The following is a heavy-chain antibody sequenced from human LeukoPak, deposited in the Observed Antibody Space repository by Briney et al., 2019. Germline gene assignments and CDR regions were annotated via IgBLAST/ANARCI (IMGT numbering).Heavy chain of an antibody. CDR3: AKDGPYSSSWYSWVTPEETLLDY. D-gene: IGHD6-13*01. CDR2: ISYDGSNK. Sequence: GGSLRLSCAASGFTFSSYAMHWVRQAPGKGLEWVAVISYDGSNKYYADSVKGRFTISRDNSKNTLYLQMNSLRAEDTAVYYCAKDGPYSSSWYSWVTPEETLLDYWGQGTLVTVSS. CDR1: GFTFSSYA. J-gene: IGHJ4*02. V-gene: IGHV3-30-3*01.